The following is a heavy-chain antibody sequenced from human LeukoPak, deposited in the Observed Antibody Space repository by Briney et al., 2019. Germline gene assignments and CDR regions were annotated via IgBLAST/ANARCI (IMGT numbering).Heavy chain of an antibody. J-gene: IGHJ4*02. CDR1: GYTFTSYD. CDR3: ARGNGWLVWEGNYYFDY. CDR2: QNPNRGNT. Sequence: GASVKVSCKASGYTFTSYDINWVRQSTAKALEWMGWQNPNRGNTGFAQKFQGRVTMTRNTSISTAYMELSSLRSEDTAVYYCARGNGWLVWEGNYYFDYWGQGTLVTVSS. D-gene: IGHD6-19*01. V-gene: IGHV1-8*01.